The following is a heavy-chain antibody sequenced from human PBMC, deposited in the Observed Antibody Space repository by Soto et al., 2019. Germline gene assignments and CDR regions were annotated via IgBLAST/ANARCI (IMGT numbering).Heavy chain of an antibody. CDR3: ARTMSSYYDFWSGSPAEFDY. J-gene: IGHJ4*02. CDR1: GFTFSSYA. V-gene: IGHV3-23*01. CDR2: ISGSGGST. Sequence: EVPLLESGGGLVQPGGSLRLSCAASGFTFSSYAMSRVRQAPGKGLEWVSAISGSGGSTYYADSVKGRFTISRDNSKNTLYLQMNSLRAEDTAVYYCARTMSSYYDFWSGSPAEFDYWGQGTLVTVSS. D-gene: IGHD3-3*01.